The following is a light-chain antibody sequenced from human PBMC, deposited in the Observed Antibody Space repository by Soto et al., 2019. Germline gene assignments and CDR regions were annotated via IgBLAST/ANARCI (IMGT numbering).Light chain of an antibody. CDR2: EVT. Sequence: QSALAQPSSVSRSPGQSITISCTGTSTDVGGYNYVSWYQHHSGKAPKLLIYEVTNRPSGISDRFSGSKSVNTASLTISGLQAEDESDYYCQTYDSNNYWVFGGGTKLTVL. J-gene: IGLJ3*02. CDR1: STDVGGYNY. V-gene: IGLV2-14*01. CDR3: QTYDSNNYWV.